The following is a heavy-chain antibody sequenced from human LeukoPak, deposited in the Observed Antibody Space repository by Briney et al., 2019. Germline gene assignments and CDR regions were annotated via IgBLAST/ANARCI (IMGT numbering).Heavy chain of an antibody. D-gene: IGHD2-15*01. Sequence: GGSLRLSCAASGFTVSSNYMSWVRQAPGKGLEWVSVIYSGGSTYYADSVKGRFTISRDNPKNTLYLQMNSLRAEDTALYYCARTEYCTSGSCYGLAFDVWGQGTMVTVSS. CDR2: IYSGGST. CDR1: GFTVSSNY. CDR3: ARTEYCTSGSCYGLAFDV. J-gene: IGHJ3*01. V-gene: IGHV3-66*01.